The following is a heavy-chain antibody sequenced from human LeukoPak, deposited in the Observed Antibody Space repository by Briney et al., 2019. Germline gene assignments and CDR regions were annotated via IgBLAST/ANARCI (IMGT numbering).Heavy chain of an antibody. CDR3: ARGYYYYYMDV. J-gene: IGHJ6*03. V-gene: IGHV1-2*02. Sequence: ASVKVSCHASGYIFTDYYIHWVRQAPGQGLEWMGCINSNIADTTYAQKFQGRVTMTRDTSISTAYMELSRLRSDDTAMYYCARGYYYYYMDVWGKGTTVTISS. CDR1: GYIFTDYY. CDR2: INSNIADT.